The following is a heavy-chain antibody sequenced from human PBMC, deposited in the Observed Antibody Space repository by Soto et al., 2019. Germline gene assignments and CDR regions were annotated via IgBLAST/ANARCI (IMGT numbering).Heavy chain of an antibody. Sequence: GGSLRLSCTASGFTFGDYAMSWFRQAPGKGLEWVGFIRSKAYGGTTEYAASVKGRFTISRDDSKSIAHLQMNSLKTEDTAVYYCTKVRADNYDSSGPNYWGQGTLLTVSS. CDR2: IRSKAYGGTT. D-gene: IGHD3-22*01. V-gene: IGHV3-49*03. CDR1: GFTFGDYA. J-gene: IGHJ4*02. CDR3: TKVRADNYDSSGPNY.